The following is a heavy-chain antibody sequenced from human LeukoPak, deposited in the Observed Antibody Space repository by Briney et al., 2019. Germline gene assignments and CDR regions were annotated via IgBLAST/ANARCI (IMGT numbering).Heavy chain of an antibody. CDR1: GFTFSSFW. D-gene: IGHD1-26*01. CDR3: TTDGVGIEGATFDY. J-gene: IGHJ4*02. Sequence: PGGSLRLSCAASGFTFSSFWMTWVRQAPGKGLEWVANIKQDGSEKYYVDSVKGRFTISRDNAKNSLYLQMNSLKTEDTAVYYCTTDGVGIEGATFDYWGQGILVTVSS. V-gene: IGHV3-7*03. CDR2: IKQDGSEK.